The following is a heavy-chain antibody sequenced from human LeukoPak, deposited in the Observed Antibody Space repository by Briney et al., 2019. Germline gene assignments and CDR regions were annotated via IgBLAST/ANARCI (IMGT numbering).Heavy chain of an antibody. CDR3: ARSRSSYSSSSGGDY. CDR2: IKQDGSEK. J-gene: IGHJ4*02. CDR1: GFTFSNYW. Sequence: GGSLRLSCAASGFTFSNYWMSWVRQAPGKGLEWVANIKQDGSEKYYVDSVKGRFTISRDDANYSLYLQMNSLRAEDTAVYYCARSRSSYSSSSGGDYWGQGTLVTVSS. V-gene: IGHV3-7*03. D-gene: IGHD6-6*01.